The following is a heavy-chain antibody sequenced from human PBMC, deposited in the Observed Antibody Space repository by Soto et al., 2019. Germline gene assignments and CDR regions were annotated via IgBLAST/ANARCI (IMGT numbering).Heavy chain of an antibody. J-gene: IGHJ5*02. CDR2: INAGNGNT. D-gene: IGHD3-10*01. Sequence: QVLLVQSGAEVKKPGASVKVSCKASGYTFTSYAMHWVRQAPGQRLEWMGWINAGNGNTKYSQKFQGRVTITRDTSASTAYRELSSLRAEGTAVYYCARDSPVYYYGSWTPHWGNWFDPWGQGTLVTVSS. CDR1: GYTFTSYA. V-gene: IGHV1-3*01. CDR3: ARDSPVYYYGSWTPHWGNWFDP.